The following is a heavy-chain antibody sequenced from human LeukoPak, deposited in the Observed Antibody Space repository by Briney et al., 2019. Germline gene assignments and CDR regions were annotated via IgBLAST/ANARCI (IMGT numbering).Heavy chain of an antibody. CDR3: ARVDCSSSSCFQMEN. V-gene: IGHV3-48*04. Sequence: GGSLRLSCAASGGTFSTYDMNWVRQAPGKGLEWVSYISSLSSTIYYADSVKGRFTISRDDAKSSVYLRMNSLRGEDTAVYYCARVDCSSSSCFQMENWGQGTLVTVSS. J-gene: IGHJ4*02. CDR2: ISSLSSTI. D-gene: IGHD2-2*01. CDR1: GGTFSTYD.